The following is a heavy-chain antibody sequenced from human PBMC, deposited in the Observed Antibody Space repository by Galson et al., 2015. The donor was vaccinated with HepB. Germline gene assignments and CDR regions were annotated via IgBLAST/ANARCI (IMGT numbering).Heavy chain of an antibody. V-gene: IGHV3-30-3*01. J-gene: IGHJ1*01. CDR3: AKDRRTQHSSFQH. CDR1: GFTFSSYA. CDR2: ISYDGSNK. D-gene: IGHD3/OR15-3a*01. Sequence: SLRLSCAASGFTFSSYAMHWVRQAPGKGLEWVAVISYDGSNKYYADSVKGRFTISRDNSKNTLYLQMNSLRAEDTAVYYCAKDRRTQHSSFQHWGQGTLVTVSS.